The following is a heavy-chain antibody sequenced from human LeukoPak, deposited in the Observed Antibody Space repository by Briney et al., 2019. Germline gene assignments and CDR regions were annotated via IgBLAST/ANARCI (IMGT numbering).Heavy chain of an antibody. CDR3: ASYYNTRWYYFDY. J-gene: IGHJ4*02. CDR1: GGSISSYH. CDR2: MYNSGST. D-gene: IGHD3-10*01. Sequence: SETLSLTCTVSGGSISSYHWSWFRQAPGKGLEWIGYMYNSGSTNCNPSLKSRVTISGDTSKNQFSLKLSSVTAADTAVYYCASYYNTRWYYFDYWGQGTLVTVSS. V-gene: IGHV4-59*01.